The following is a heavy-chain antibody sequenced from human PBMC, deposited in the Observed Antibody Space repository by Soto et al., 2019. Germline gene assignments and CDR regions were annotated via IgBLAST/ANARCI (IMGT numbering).Heavy chain of an antibody. J-gene: IGHJ6*02. V-gene: IGHV3-74*01. CDR1: GFTFSNYF. Sequence: EVQLVESGGNLVQPGGSLRLSCAASGFTFSNYFMHWVRQAPGKGLVWVSRINSDGSTTSYADSVKGRFTISRDNAKNTVYLQMNSLRAEDTAVYYCTRGNYYGMDVWGPGTTVTVSS. CDR2: INSDGSTT. CDR3: TRGNYYGMDV.